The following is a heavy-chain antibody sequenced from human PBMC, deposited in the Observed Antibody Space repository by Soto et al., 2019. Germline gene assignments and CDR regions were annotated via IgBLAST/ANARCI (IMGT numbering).Heavy chain of an antibody. J-gene: IGHJ3*01. CDR2: IKFDGSSA. D-gene: IGHD3-10*01. Sequence: EVQLVESGGGLVQPGGSLRLSCAASGFTFSDYWIHWVRRAPGKGLVWVSRIKFDGSSANYADSVKGRFTISRDNARDTVYLQMNSLRAEDTAVYYCARGVRGHYGFDVWGQGTMVTVSS. CDR1: GFTFSDYW. V-gene: IGHV3-74*01. CDR3: ARGVRGHYGFDV.